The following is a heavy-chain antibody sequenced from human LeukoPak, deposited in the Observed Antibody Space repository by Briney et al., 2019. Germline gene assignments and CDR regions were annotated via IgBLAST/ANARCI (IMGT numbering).Heavy chain of an antibody. Sequence: PGGSLRLSCAASGFTFDDYAMHWVRQAPGKGLEWVSLISWDGGSTYYADSVKGRFTISRDNSKNSLYLQMNSLRAEDTALYYCAKEESGSFDYWGQGTLVTVSS. D-gene: IGHD1-26*01. CDR3: AKEESGSFDY. J-gene: IGHJ4*02. CDR1: GFTFDDYA. CDR2: ISWDGGST. V-gene: IGHV3-43D*03.